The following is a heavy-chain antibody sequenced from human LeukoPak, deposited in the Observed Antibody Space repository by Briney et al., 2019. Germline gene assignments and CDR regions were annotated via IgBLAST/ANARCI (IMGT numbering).Heavy chain of an antibody. D-gene: IGHD3-16*01. J-gene: IGHJ6*03. CDR3: ARVHYVISYYYMDV. Sequence: ASVKVSCKASGGTFSSYAISWVRQAPGQGLEWMGWISAYNGNTNYAQKLQGRVTMTTDTSTSTAYMELRSLTSDDTAVYYCARVHYVISYYYMDVWGKGTTVTISS. CDR2: ISAYNGNT. V-gene: IGHV1-18*01. CDR1: GGTFSSYA.